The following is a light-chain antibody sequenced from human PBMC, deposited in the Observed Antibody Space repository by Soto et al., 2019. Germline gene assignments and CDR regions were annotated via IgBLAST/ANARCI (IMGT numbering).Light chain of an antibody. CDR1: QNITNF. V-gene: IGKV1-39*01. CDR2: GTS. CDR3: QQSYRSPLN. J-gene: IGKJ3*01. Sequence: DLQMTQSPLSLSASVGESVTITCRASQNITNFLNWYQQKPGKPPRLLIFGTSNLQSGVPSRFRGSRSQTDFSLTISGLQPDDFATYICQQSYRSPLNFGPGTRVA.